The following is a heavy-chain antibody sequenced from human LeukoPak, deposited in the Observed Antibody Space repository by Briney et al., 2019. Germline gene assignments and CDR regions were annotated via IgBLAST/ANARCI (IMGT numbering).Heavy chain of an antibody. CDR2: IQYSEST. CDR3: ARMRGYSYGTSFDY. J-gene: IGHJ4*02. CDR1: GVSGYPFSSYC. V-gene: IGHV4-59*01. D-gene: IGHD5-18*01. Sequence: KTSETLSLTCTVSGVSGYPFSSYCWRWFRQPAGEGLECIGYIQYSESTNYNPAHKSRVTISVDASKDQFSLKLSSVTVADTAVYYCARMRGYSYGTSFDYWGQGTLVTVSS.